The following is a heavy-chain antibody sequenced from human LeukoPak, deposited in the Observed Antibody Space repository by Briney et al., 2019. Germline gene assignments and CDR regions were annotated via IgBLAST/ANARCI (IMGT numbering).Heavy chain of an antibody. CDR2: IYTSGST. J-gene: IGHJ5*02. CDR3: ARGWATVTTGGNWFDP. D-gene: IGHD4-11*01. V-gene: IGHV4-61*02. Sequence: PSETLSLTCTVSGGSISSGSYYWSWIRQPAGKGLEWIGRIYTSGSTNYNPSLKSRVTISVDTSKNQFSLKLSSVTAADTAVYYCARGWATVTTGGNWFDPWGQGTLVTVSS. CDR1: GGSISSGSYY.